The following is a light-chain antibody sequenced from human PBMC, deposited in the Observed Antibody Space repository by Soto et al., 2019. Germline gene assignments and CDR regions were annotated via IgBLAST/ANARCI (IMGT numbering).Light chain of an antibody. CDR1: QSISSW. CDR3: QQYSSFPIT. CDR2: DAS. V-gene: IGKV1-5*01. Sequence: DIQMTQSPSTLSASVGDRVTITCRASQSISSWLAWYQQKPGKAPKLLIYDASTLESGVPSRFSGSGSGTEFTLTISSLQPEDFATYYCQQYSSFPITFGQGTRLEIK. J-gene: IGKJ5*01.